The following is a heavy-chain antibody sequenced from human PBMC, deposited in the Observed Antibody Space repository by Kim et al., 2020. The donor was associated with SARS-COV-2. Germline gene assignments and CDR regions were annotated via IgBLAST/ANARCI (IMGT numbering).Heavy chain of an antibody. Sequence: GSLRLSCAASGFTFSSYWMAWVRQAPGKGLEWVANINEDGGRQYYVDSVKGRITISRDNAESSLFLQMISLRDEDTAVYYCARGTRDWYGVDYWGQGTLVTVSS. CDR3: ARGTRDWYGVDY. CDR2: INEDGGRQ. CDR1: GFTFSSYW. D-gene: IGHD3-9*01. V-gene: IGHV3-7*03. J-gene: IGHJ4*02.